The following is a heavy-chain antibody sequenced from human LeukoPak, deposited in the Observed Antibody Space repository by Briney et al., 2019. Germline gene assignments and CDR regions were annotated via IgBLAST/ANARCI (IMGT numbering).Heavy chain of an antibody. J-gene: IGHJ6*04. Sequence: ASVKVSCKASGYTFTSYDINWVRQATGQGLEWMGWMNPNSGNTGYAQKFQGRVTTTRNTSISTAYMELSSLRSEDTAVYNCARDLAMVRGAAVWGKGTTVTVSS. CDR2: MNPNSGNT. CDR3: ARDLAMVRGAAV. CDR1: GYTFTSYD. V-gene: IGHV1-8*01. D-gene: IGHD3-10*01.